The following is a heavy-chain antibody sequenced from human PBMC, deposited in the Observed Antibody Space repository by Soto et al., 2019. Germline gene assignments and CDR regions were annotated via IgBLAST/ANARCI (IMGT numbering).Heavy chain of an antibody. CDR3: ARESVVTDFWSAVGGDAFDI. D-gene: IGHD3-3*01. CDR2: ISSSSSTI. J-gene: IGHJ3*02. Sequence: GESLKISCAASGFTFSSYSMNWVRQAPGKGLEWVSYISSSSSTIYYADSVKGRFTISRDNAKNSLYLQMNSLRDEDTAVYYCARESVVTDFWSAVGGDAFDIWGQGTMVTVSS. V-gene: IGHV3-48*02. CDR1: GFTFSSYS.